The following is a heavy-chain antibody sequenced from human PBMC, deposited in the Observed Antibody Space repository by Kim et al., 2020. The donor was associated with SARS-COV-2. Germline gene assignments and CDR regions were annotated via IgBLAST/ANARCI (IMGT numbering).Heavy chain of an antibody. CDR2: ISAYNGNT. V-gene: IGHV1-18*01. J-gene: IGHJ3*02. CDR3: ARSVANGGYYYDSSGYSDAFDI. Sequence: ASVKVSCKASGYTFTSYGISWVRQAPGQGLEWMGWISAYNGNTNYAQKLQGRVTMTTDTSTSTAYMELRSLRSDDTAVYYCARSVANGGYYYDSSGYSDAFDIWGQGTMVTVSS. CDR1: GYTFTSYG. D-gene: IGHD3-22*01.